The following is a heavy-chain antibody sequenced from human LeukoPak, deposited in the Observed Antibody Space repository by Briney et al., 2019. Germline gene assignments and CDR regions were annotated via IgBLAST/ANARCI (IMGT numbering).Heavy chain of an antibody. J-gene: IGHJ4*01. CDR1: GGSISSGGYY. D-gene: IGHD3-3*01. CDR3: ARDWSGPYYFDH. V-gene: IGHV4-31*03. Sequence: SETLSLTCTVSGGSISSGGYYWTWIRQPPGKGLEWIGYMSQTGSTYYNPSLKSRVTISVDTSKSQFSLKLTSVTAADTAVYYCARDWSGPYYFDHRGQGILVTVSS. CDR2: MSQTGST.